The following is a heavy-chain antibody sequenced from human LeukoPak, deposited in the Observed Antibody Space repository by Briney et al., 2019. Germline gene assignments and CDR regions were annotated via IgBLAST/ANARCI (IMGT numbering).Heavy chain of an antibody. CDR1: GFTFTNYA. Sequence: GGSLRLSCAASGFTFTNYALHWVRQAPGKGLEWVAVISYDGTNKYYADSVKGRFTISRDNSKNTLSLQMNSLRAEDTALYYCARGFVLGAAKNYFDYWGRGALVTVSS. CDR2: ISYDGTNK. CDR3: ARGFVLGAAKNYFDY. D-gene: IGHD2-21*02. V-gene: IGHV3-30-3*01. J-gene: IGHJ4*02.